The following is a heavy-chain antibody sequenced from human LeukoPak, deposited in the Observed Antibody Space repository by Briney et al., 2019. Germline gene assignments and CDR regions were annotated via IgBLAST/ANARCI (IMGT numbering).Heavy chain of an antibody. V-gene: IGHV3-23*01. Sequence: GGSLRLSCAASGFTFSTCAMSWVRQAPGKGLEWVSGISGTTSGKYYADSVKGRFTISRDNAKNSLYLQMNSLRAEDTAVYYCARGSTYYDSSGQVPFDYWGQGTLVTVSS. CDR1: GFTFSTCA. J-gene: IGHJ4*02. CDR2: ISGTTSGK. CDR3: ARGSTYYDSSGQVPFDY. D-gene: IGHD3-22*01.